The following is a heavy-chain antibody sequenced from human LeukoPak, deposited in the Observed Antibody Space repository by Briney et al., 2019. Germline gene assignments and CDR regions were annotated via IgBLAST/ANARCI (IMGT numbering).Heavy chain of an antibody. Sequence: GASLRLSCAASRFTVSSNFMSWVRKAAGKVLEWGSVNYSGGSTYYADSVKGRFTISRDNSKNTLYLQMNSLRAEDTAVYYCATNDYGDNLFDYWGQGTLVTVSS. V-gene: IGHV3-66*01. CDR3: ATNDYGDNLFDY. J-gene: IGHJ4*02. CDR2: NYSGGST. D-gene: IGHD4-17*01. CDR1: RFTVSSNF.